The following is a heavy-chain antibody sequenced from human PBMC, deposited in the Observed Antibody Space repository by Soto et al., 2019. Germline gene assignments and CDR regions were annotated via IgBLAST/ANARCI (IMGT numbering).Heavy chain of an antibody. CDR1: GFTFSSYG. V-gene: IGHV3-30*18. J-gene: IGHJ4*02. CDR3: AKDIGGHCSSTSCDQKYYFAY. D-gene: IGHD2-2*01. Sequence: PGGSLRLSCAASGFTFSSYGMHWVRQAPGKGLEWVAVISYDGNNKYYADSVKGRFTISRDNSKNTLYLQMNSLRAEDTAVYYCAKDIGGHCSSTSCDQKYYFAYWGQGTLVTVSS. CDR2: ISYDGNNK.